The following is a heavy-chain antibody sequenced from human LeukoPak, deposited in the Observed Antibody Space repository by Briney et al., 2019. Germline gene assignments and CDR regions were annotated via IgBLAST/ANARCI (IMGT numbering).Heavy chain of an antibody. CDR1: GGSFSGYY. V-gene: IGHV4-34*01. CDR3: ARGVDTAMDFDY. Sequence: SETLSLTCAVYGGSFSGYYWSWIRQPPGKGLEWIGEINHSGSTNYNPPLKSRVTISVDTSKNQFSLKLSSVTAADTAVYYCARGVDTAMDFDYWGQGTLVTVSS. J-gene: IGHJ4*02. D-gene: IGHD5-18*01. CDR2: INHSGST.